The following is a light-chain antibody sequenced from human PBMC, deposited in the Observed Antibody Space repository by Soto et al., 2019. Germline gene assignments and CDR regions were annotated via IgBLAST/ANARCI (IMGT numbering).Light chain of an antibody. CDR1: QDIRGA. CDR3: QQFNSYPFT. CDR2: DVS. Sequence: AIQVTQSPSSLSASVGDRVTITCLASQDIRGALAWYQQKPGKPPKLLIYDVSTLENGVPSRFSGDSSGTQFTLTISGLQPEDFGTYYCQQFNSYPFTFGHGTRLYIK. J-gene: IGKJ5*01. V-gene: IGKV1-13*02.